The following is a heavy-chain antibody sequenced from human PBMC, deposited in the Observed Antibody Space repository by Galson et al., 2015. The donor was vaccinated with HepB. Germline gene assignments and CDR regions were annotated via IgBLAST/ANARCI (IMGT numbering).Heavy chain of an antibody. CDR3: ARDQVLRLRWPDGAFDI. D-gene: IGHD4-23*01. CDR2: IAYDGSNA. Sequence: SLRLSCAASGFIFSNFAMHWVRQAPGKGLEWLAVIAYDGSNAYYADSVKGRFTISRDNSKNKLYFQMNSLRAEDTAVYYCARDQVLRLRWPDGAFDIWGQGTMVTVSS. J-gene: IGHJ3*02. CDR1: GFIFSNFA. V-gene: IGHV3-30*14.